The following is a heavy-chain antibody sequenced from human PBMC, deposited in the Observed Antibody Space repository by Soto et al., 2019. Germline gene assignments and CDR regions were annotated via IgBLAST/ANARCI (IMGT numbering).Heavy chain of an antibody. Sequence: SETLSLTCAVSVDSITPFSWSLFRQPAGGGLECIWRSSLSGNTDYNPSLRSRLTMSFYTSKSQFSLRLTSVTAADTAVYDCENYDNSGFGIWGWGQGTMVTVSS. J-gene: IGHJ4*02. CDR3: ENYDNSGFGIWG. V-gene: IGHV4-4*07. D-gene: IGHD3-22*01. CDR2: SSLSGNT. CDR1: VDSITPFS.